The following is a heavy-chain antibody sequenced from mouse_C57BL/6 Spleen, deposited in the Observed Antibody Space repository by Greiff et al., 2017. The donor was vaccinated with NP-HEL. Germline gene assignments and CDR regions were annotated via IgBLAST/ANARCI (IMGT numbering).Heavy chain of an antibody. CDR2: IYPGSGNT. CDR3: ARGGYYGYFEV. Sequence: QVQLKQSGAELVRPGASVKLSCKASGYTFTDYYINWVKQRPGQGLEWIARIYPGSGNTYYNEKFKGKATLTAEKSSSTAYMQLSSLTSEDSAVYFCARGGYYGYFEVWGTGTTVTVSS. V-gene: IGHV1-76*01. D-gene: IGHD2-2*01. CDR1: GYTFTDYY. J-gene: IGHJ1*03.